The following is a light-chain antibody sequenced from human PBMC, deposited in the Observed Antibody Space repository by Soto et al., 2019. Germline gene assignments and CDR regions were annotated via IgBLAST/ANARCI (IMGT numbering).Light chain of an antibody. CDR2: DNN. CDR1: SSNIANNY. Sequence: QSVLTQPPSVSAAPGKKVTISCSGSSSNIANNYVSWYQQLPGTAPKLLIYDNNKRPSGIPDRFSGSKSGTSATLGITGLQTGDEADYYCGTWDSSLSAGVFGGGTKLNVL. CDR3: GTWDSSLSAGV. J-gene: IGLJ3*02. V-gene: IGLV1-51*01.